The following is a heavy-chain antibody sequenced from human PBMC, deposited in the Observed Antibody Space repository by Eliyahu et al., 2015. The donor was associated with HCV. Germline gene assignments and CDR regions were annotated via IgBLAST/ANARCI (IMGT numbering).Heavy chain of an antibody. D-gene: IGHD3-16*01. CDR1: GFSXSXSY. Sequence: EVQLVESGGDLVQPGGSLRVXCAASGFSXSXSYMNWVRQAPGKGLEWVXVIHIGESTYYADXVKGRFTVSRDMSRNTVYLQMNSLRAEDTAVYYCARGTWGTYFFDYWGQGALVTVST. J-gene: IGHJ4*02. CDR2: IHIGEST. CDR3: ARGTWGTYFFDY. V-gene: IGHV3-66*01.